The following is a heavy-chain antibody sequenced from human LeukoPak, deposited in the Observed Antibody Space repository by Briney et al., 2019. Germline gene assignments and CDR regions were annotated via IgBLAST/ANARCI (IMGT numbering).Heavy chain of an antibody. CDR1: GFTFSSYA. CDR2: IRYDGSNK. V-gene: IGHV3-30*02. CDR3: ITDPTDAYDI. Sequence: GGSLRLSCAASGFTFSSYAMSWVRQAPGKGLEWVAFIRYDGSNKYYADSVKGRFTISRDNSKNTLYLQMYSLKTEDTAVYYCITDPTDAYDIWGPGTRVTVSS. J-gene: IGHJ3*02.